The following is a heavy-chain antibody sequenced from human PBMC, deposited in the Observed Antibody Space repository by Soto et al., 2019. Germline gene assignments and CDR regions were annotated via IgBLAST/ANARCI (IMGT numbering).Heavy chain of an antibody. CDR2: IYPGDSDT. D-gene: IGHD4-17*01. CDR3: ASPAVLPTTVTIEYGMDV. J-gene: IGHJ6*02. Sequence: GESLKISCKGSGYSFTSYWIGWVRQMPEKGLEWMGIIYPGDSDTRYSPSFQGQVTISADKSISTAYLQWSSLKASDTAMYYCASPAVLPTTVTIEYGMDVWGQGTTVTVSS. V-gene: IGHV5-51*01. CDR1: GYSFTSYW.